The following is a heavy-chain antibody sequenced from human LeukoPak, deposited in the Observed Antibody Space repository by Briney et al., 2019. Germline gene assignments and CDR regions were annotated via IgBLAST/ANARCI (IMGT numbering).Heavy chain of an antibody. J-gene: IGHJ4*02. CDR3: TRAPAF. Sequence: ASVKVSCKASGYTFTGNYIHWLRQAPGQGLEWMGWMNPKNGGTNYALKFQGRVTMTGATAINTAYLNLSSLRSDDSALYYCTRAPAFWGQGTLVTVSS. V-gene: IGHV1-2*02. CDR2: MNPKNGGT. CDR1: GYTFTGNY.